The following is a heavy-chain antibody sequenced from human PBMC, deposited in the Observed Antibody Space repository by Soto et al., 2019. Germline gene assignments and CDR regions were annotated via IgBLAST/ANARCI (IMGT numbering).Heavy chain of an antibody. J-gene: IGHJ4*02. CDR1: GGTFSSYA. V-gene: IGHV1-69*13. D-gene: IGHD3-16*01. CDR3: ATLLPRGEMATHPLDY. CDR2: IIPIFGTA. Sequence: SVKVSCKASGGTFSSYAISWVRQAPEQGLEWMGGIIPIFGTANYAQKFQGRVTITADESTSTAYMELSSLRSEDTAVYYCATLLPRGEMATHPLDYWGQGTLVTGLL.